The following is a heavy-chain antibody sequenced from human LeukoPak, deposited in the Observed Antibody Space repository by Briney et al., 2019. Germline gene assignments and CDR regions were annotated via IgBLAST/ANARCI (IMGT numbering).Heavy chain of an antibody. CDR3: AKQLGYCSSTSCYADKVDY. CDR1: GGSISSSSYY. D-gene: IGHD2-2*01. CDR2: IYYSGST. Sequence: SETLSLTCTVSGGSISSSSYYWGWIRQPPGKGLEWIGSIYYSGSTYYNPPLKSRVTISVDTSKNQFSLKLSSVTAADTAVYYCAKQLGYCSSTSCYADKVDYWGQGTLVTVSS. V-gene: IGHV4-39*01. J-gene: IGHJ4*02.